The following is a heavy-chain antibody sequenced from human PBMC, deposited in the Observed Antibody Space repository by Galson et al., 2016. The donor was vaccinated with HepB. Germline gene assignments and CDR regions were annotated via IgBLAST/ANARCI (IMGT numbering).Heavy chain of an antibody. D-gene: IGHD6-19*01. CDR1: GFTFSSYW. Sequence: SLRLSCAASGFTFSSYWMHWVRQVPGKGLVWVSRINSDGSSTSYADSVKGRFTISRDSAKNTLYLHMNSLGDEDTAVYYCARDAEYSNGWFPHYWGQGTLVTVSS. J-gene: IGHJ4*02. CDR2: INSDGSST. CDR3: ARDAEYSNGWFPHY. V-gene: IGHV3-74*01.